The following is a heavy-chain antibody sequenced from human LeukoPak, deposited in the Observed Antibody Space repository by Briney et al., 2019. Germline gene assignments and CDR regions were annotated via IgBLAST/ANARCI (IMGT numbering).Heavy chain of an antibody. V-gene: IGHV1-2*06. CDR2: INPNSGGT. J-gene: IGHJ3*02. D-gene: IGHD6-19*01. Sequence: GASVKVSCKASGYTFIAYYIYWMRQAPGQGLEWVGRINPNSGGTNYAQNFQDRVTITRDTSASTAYMELSSLRSEDTAVYYCAGVYGSGWYRAFDIWGQGTMVTVSS. CDR3: AGVYGSGWYRAFDI. CDR1: GYTFIAYY.